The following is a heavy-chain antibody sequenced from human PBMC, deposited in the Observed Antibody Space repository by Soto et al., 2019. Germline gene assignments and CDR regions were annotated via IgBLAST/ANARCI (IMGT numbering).Heavy chain of an antibody. CDR3: TKRATTVPTPGNYFDS. CDR1: GFTFSDYS. D-gene: IGHD1-1*01. V-gene: IGHV3-23*01. J-gene: IGHJ4*02. CDR2: LTRGGTS. Sequence: GGSLRLSCAASGFTFSDYSMSWVRQTPERGLEWVSTLTRGGTSYYADSVQGRFTVSRDNSKNTVSLQMHSLRAKDTALYYCTKRATTVPTPGNYFDSWGQGTLVTVSS.